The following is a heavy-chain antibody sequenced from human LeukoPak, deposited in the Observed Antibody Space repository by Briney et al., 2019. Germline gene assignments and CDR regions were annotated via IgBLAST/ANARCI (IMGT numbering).Heavy chain of an antibody. CDR3: TTPGLYGDYFP. J-gene: IGHJ5*02. Sequence: KPGGSLRLSCAASGFTFSNAWMSWVRQAPGKGLEWVGRIKSKTDGGTTDYAAPVKGRFTISRDDAKNTLYLQKNSLKTEDKAVYYCTTPGLYGDYFPWGQGTLVTVSS. CDR1: GFTFSNAW. D-gene: IGHD4-17*01. CDR2: IKSKTDGGTT. V-gene: IGHV3-15*01.